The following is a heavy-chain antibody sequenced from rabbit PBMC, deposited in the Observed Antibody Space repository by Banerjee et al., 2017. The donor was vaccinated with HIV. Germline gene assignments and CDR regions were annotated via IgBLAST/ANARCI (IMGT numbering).Heavy chain of an antibody. CDR1: GFSFSSSDY. J-gene: IGHJ2*01. CDR3: ARNYVNAFDP. CDR2: IDTNDGDT. D-gene: IGHD1-1*01. Sequence: QEQLEESGGDLVKPEGSLTLTCTASGFSFSSSDYMCWVRQAPGKGLEWIACIDTNDGDTDYANWPKGRFTISKTSSTTVTLQMTSLTAADTATYFCARNYVNAFDPWGPGTLVTVS. V-gene: IGHV1S45*01.